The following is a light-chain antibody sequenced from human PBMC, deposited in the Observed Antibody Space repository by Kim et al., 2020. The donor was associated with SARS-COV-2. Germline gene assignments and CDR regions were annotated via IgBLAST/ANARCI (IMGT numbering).Light chain of an antibody. J-gene: IGKJ1*01. CDR3: QQYNSYWT. CDR2: DAS. CDR1: QSISSW. V-gene: IGKV1-5*01. Sequence: DIQMTQSPSTLSASVGDRVTITCRASQSISSWLAWYQQKPGKAPKLLIYDASSLESGVPSRFSGSGSGTEFTLTISSLQPDDFATYYCQQYNSYWTFGHGSKADI.